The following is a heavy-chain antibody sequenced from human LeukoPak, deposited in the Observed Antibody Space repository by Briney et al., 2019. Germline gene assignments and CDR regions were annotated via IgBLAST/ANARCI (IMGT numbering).Heavy chain of an antibody. J-gene: IGHJ5*02. CDR2: IYPGDSDT. Sequence: KVSCKASGYTFTTSWIGWVRQIPGKRLGGRGVIYPGDSDTRYSPSFQGQVTISADKSISTAYLQWSSLKASDTAMYYCARLPSAAGTWWFDPWGQGTLVTVSS. CDR3: ARLPSAAGTWWFDP. V-gene: IGHV5-51*01. D-gene: IGHD6-13*01. CDR1: GYTFTTSW.